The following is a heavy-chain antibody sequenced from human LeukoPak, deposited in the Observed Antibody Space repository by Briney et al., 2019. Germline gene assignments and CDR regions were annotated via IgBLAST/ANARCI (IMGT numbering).Heavy chain of an antibody. CDR3: ARGYSSGWYVK. D-gene: IGHD6-19*01. J-gene: IGHJ4*02. Sequence: GGSLRLSCAASGFTFSSYAMSWVRQAPGKGLEWVSAISGSGGSTYYADSVKGRFTISRDNSKNTLYLQMNSLRAEDTAVYYCARGYSSGWYVKWGQGTLVTVSS. V-gene: IGHV3-23*01. CDR1: GFTFSSYA. CDR2: ISGSGGST.